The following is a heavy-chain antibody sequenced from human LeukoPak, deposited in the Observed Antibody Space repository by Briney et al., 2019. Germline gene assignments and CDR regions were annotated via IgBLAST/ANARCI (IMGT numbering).Heavy chain of an antibody. J-gene: IGHJ4*02. CDR2: IYYSGST. D-gene: IGHD2-21*02. CDR1: GGSISSGGYY. CDR3: ARVGYCGGDCYYFDY. Sequence: SETLSLTCTVSGGSISSGGYYWSWIRQHPGKGLEWIGHIYYSGSTYYNPSLKSRVTISVDTSKNQFSLKLSSVTAADTAVYYCARVGYCGGDCYYFDYWGQGTLVTVSS. V-gene: IGHV4-31*03.